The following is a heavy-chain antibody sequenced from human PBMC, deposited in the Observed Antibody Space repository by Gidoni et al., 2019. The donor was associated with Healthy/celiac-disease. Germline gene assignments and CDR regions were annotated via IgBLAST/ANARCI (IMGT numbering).Heavy chain of an antibody. CDR2: IFSNDEK. CDR1: GCSLSKARMG. V-gene: IGHV2-26*01. Sequence: QVTLKRSGPVLVKPTETRTLNCTGSGCSLSKARMGVSWIRPPPGKALEWLAHIFSNDEKSYRTSLKSRLTISKDTSNSQVVLTMPHMDPVDTATYYCARIKGSSDAFAIWGQGTLVTVSS. J-gene: IGHJ3*02. CDR3: ARIKGSSDAFAI. D-gene: IGHD6-6*01.